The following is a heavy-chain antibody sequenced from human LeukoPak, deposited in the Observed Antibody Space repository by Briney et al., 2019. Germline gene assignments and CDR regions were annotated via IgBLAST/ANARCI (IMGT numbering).Heavy chain of an antibody. CDR3: ARPYSYYYGMDV. V-gene: IGHV1-8*02. CDR1: GGTFSSYD. Sequence: ASVKVSCKASGGTFSSYDINWVRQATGQGLEWMGWMNPNSGNTGYAQKFQGRVTMTRNTSISTAYMELSSLRSEDTAVYYCARPYSYYYGMDVWGQGTTVTVSS. J-gene: IGHJ6*02. D-gene: IGHD1-26*01. CDR2: MNPNSGNT.